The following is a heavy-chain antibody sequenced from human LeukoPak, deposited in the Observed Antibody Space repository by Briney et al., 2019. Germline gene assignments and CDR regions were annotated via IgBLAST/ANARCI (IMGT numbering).Heavy chain of an antibody. CDR2: ISSSSSYI. V-gene: IGHV3-21*01. Sequence: WGVLRLSCAASGFTFSSYSMNWVRQAPGKGLEWVSSISSSSSYIYYADSVKGRFSISRDNAKKSLFLQMSSLRAEDTAVYYCVRAVPAAILGAFDIWGQGTMVTVSS. D-gene: IGHD2-2*02. J-gene: IGHJ3*02. CDR1: GFTFSSYS. CDR3: VRAVPAAILGAFDI.